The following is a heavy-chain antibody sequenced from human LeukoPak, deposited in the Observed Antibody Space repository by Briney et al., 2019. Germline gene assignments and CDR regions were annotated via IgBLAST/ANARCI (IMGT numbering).Heavy chain of an antibody. Sequence: GGSLRLSCAASGFTFSRYAMGWVRQAPGKGLEWVSTISASGGRTYYADSLKGRFTISRDNSKNTLHLQMNSLKAEDTAVYYCAKEVLSDSRFDYWGQGTLVTVSS. CDR3: AKEVLSDSRFDY. CDR1: GFTFSRYA. D-gene: IGHD2/OR15-2a*01. V-gene: IGHV3-23*01. J-gene: IGHJ4*02. CDR2: ISASGGRT.